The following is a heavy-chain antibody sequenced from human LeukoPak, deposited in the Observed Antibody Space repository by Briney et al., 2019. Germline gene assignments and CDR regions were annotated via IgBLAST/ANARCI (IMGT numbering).Heavy chain of an antibody. Sequence: GGSLRLSCAASGFPFSSYTMSWVRQAPGKGLEWVSGISGSGGSGGSTYYVDSVKGRFTISRENSKNTLYLQMNSLRAEDTAVYYCARRAGAYSHPYDYWGQGTLVTVSS. J-gene: IGHJ4*02. D-gene: IGHD4/OR15-4a*01. CDR3: ARRAGAYSHPYDY. CDR2: ISGSGGSGGST. CDR1: GFPFSSYT. V-gene: IGHV3-23*01.